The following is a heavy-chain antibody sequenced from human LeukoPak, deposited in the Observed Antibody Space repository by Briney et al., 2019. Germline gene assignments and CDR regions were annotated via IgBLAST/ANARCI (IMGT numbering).Heavy chain of an antibody. CDR1: GGSISSYY. CDR3: ARGSKGQILRYFDWSPYYFDY. CDR2: IYYSGST. V-gene: IGHV4-59*01. D-gene: IGHD3-9*01. J-gene: IGHJ4*02. Sequence: SETLSLTCTVSGGSISSYYWSWLRQPTGKGLEWIGHIYYSGSTNYNPSLKSRVTISVDTSKNQFSLKLSSVTAADTAVYYCARGSKGQILRYFDWSPYYFDYWGQGTLVTVSS.